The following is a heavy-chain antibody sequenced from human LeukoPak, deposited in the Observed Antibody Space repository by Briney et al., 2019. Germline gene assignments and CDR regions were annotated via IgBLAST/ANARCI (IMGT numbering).Heavy chain of an antibody. Sequence: SETLSLTCTVSGGSISSSSFYWGWIRQPPGKGLEWIGSIYYSGSTYYNPSLKSRVTISVDTSKNQFSLKLSFVTAADTAVYYCARHSGPYSSSWFDYWGQGTLVTVSS. J-gene: IGHJ5*01. CDR3: ARHSGPYSSSWFDY. CDR2: IYYSGST. D-gene: IGHD6-13*01. CDR1: GGSISSSSFY. V-gene: IGHV4-39*01.